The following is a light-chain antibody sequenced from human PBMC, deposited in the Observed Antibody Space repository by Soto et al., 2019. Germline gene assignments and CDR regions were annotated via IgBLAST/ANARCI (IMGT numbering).Light chain of an antibody. CDR3: QLYGDSPFYT. CDR1: QSVSSRY. CDR2: GAS. J-gene: IGKJ2*01. V-gene: IGKV3-20*01. Sequence: EIVLTQSPGTLSLSPGERATLSCRASQSVSSRYLAWYQQKPGQAPRLLIYGASSRATGIPDRFSGSGSGTDFTLTINKLKPEDFAVYYCQLYGDSPFYTFGQGTKLEIK.